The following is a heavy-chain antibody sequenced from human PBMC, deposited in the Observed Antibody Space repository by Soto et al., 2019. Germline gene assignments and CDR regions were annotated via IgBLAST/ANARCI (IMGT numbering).Heavy chain of an antibody. Sequence: GGSLRLSCAASGFTFSSYAMHWVRQAPGKGLEWVAVISYDGSNKYYADSVKGRFTISRDNSKNTLYLQMNSLRAEDTAVYYCARDHHSGRYPYYYYGMDVCGQGPTVTVYS. CDR3: ARDHHSGRYPYYYYGMDV. J-gene: IGHJ6*02. CDR2: ISYDGSNK. CDR1: GFTFSSYA. D-gene: IGHD1-26*01. V-gene: IGHV3-30-3*01.